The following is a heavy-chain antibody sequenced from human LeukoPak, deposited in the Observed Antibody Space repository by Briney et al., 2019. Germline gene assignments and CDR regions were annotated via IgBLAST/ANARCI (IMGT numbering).Heavy chain of an antibody. CDR3: ARGSNGYNPSDAFDI. J-gene: IGHJ3*02. CDR2: INPSGGST. CDR1: GYTFTSYY. V-gene: IGHV1-46*01. D-gene: IGHD5-24*01. Sequence: ASVKVSCKASGYTFTSYYMHWVRQAPGQGLEWMGIINPSGGSTSYAQKFQGRVTMTRDTSTSTVYVELSSLRSEDTAVYYCARGSNGYNPSDAFDIWGQGTMVTVSS.